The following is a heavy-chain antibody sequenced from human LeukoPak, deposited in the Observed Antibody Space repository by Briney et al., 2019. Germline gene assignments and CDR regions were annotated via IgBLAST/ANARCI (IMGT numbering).Heavy chain of an antibody. J-gene: IGHJ5*02. Sequence: PSETLSLTCTVSGGSISSSSYYWGWIRRPPGKGLEWIGTISYSGSTYYNPSLKSRVTISVDTSTNQFSLKLSSVTSADTAVYYCARRTHGPRGDWFDPWGQGTLVTVSS. CDR1: GGSISSSSYY. CDR2: ISYSGST. CDR3: ARRTHGPRGDWFDP. V-gene: IGHV4-39*01.